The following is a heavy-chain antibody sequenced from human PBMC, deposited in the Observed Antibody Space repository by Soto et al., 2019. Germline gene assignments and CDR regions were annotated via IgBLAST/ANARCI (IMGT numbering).Heavy chain of an antibody. Sequence: SETLSLTCTVSGSSISSYYWSWIRQHPGKGLEWIGYIYYSGSTYYNPSLKSRVTISVDTSKNQFSLKLSSVTAADTAVYYCARATGGYNYFDYWGQGTLVTVSS. J-gene: IGHJ4*02. CDR1: GSSISSYY. V-gene: IGHV4-59*06. CDR3: ARATGGYNYFDY. CDR2: IYYSGST. D-gene: IGHD5-12*01.